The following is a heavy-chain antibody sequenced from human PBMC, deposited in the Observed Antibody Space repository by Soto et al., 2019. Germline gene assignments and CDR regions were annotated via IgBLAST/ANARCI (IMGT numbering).Heavy chain of an antibody. CDR1: GYTFTSYG. CDR2: ISAYNGNT. Sequence: ASVKVSCKDSGYTFTSYGISWVRQAPGQGLEWMGWISAYNGNTNYAQKLQGRVTMTTDTSTSTAYMELRSLRSDDTAVYYCARGXGSGSYYNDPYYYGMDVWGQGTTVTVSS. CDR3: ARGXGSGSYYNDPYYYGMDV. J-gene: IGHJ6*02. D-gene: IGHD3-10*01. V-gene: IGHV1-18*01.